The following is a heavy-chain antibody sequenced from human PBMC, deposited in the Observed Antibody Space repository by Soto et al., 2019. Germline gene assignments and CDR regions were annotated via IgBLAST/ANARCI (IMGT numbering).Heavy chain of an antibody. J-gene: IGHJ6*02. CDR3: ARDRFYSGLDV. CDR2: ISYSGST. Sequence: SETLSLTCTVSGGSVSSAGYYWSWIRQPPGKGLEWIGHISYSGSTNYNPSLKSRITISVDTPKNQFSLKLSSVTAADTAVYYCARDRFYSGLDVWGQGTTVTVSS. V-gene: IGHV4-61*08. CDR1: GGSVSSAGYY.